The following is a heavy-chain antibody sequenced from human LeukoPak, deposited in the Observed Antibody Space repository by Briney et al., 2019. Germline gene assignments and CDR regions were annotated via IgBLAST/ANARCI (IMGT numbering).Heavy chain of an antibody. CDR1: GGTFSSYA. J-gene: IGHJ4*02. V-gene: IGHV1-18*01. CDR2: ISADNDNT. CDR3: ARDGRFGELFDY. Sequence: GASVKVSCKASGGTFSSYAISWVRQAPGQGPEWMGWISADNDNTNYAQKLQGRVTMTTDTSTSTAYMELRSLRSDDTAVYYCARDGRFGELFDYWGQGTLVTVSS. D-gene: IGHD3-10*01.